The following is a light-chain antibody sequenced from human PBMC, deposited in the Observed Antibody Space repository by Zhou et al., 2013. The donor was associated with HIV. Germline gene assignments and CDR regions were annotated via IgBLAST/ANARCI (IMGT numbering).Light chain of an antibody. CDR2: LGS. CDR1: QSLLHSNGYNY. CDR3: MQALKTPVD. Sequence: IVMTQSPLSLPVIPGEPASISCRSSQSLLHSNGYNYLDWYLQKPGQSPQVLIYLGSNRASGVPDRFSGSGSGTDFTLKISRVEAEDVGVYYCMQALKTPVDFGQGTKLEIK. J-gene: IGKJ2*01. V-gene: IGKV2-28*01.